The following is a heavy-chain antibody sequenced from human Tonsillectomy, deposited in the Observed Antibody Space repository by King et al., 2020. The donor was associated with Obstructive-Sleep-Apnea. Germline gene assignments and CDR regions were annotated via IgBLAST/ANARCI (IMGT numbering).Heavy chain of an antibody. CDR2: TSGRVGTT. D-gene: IGHD5-24*01. V-gene: IGHV3-23*04. J-gene: IGHJ4*02. Sequence: VQLVESGGGLVQPGGSLRLSCAASGVTFSSCAMSWVRQAPGKGLEWVSGTSGRVGTTYYVDSVKGRVTISRDNSKNTLYLQMNSLRAEDTAVYYCAKDKEDGYNWGYYFDYWGQGTLVTVSS. CDR3: AKDKEDGYNWGYYFDY. CDR1: GVTFSSCA.